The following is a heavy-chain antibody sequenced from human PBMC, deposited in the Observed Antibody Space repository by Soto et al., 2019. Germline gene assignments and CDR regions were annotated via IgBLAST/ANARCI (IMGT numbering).Heavy chain of an antibody. CDR1: GYTFTSYG. J-gene: IGHJ6*03. CDR3: ARYNVARAAAVSPNYYYYYYMDV. Sequence: ASVKVSCKASGYTFTSYGISWVRQAPGQGLEWMGWISAYNGNTNYAQKLQGRVTMTTDTSTSTAYMELRSLRSDDTAVYYCARYNVARAAAVSPNYYYYYYMDVWGKGTTVTVSS. D-gene: IGHD6-25*01. V-gene: IGHV1-18*01. CDR2: ISAYNGNT.